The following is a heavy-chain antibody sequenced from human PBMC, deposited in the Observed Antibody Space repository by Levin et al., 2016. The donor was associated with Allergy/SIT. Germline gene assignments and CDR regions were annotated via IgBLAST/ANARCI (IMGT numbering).Heavy chain of an antibody. CDR2: INHSGST. CDR1: GGSFSGYY. Sequence: SETLSLTCAVYGGSFSGYYWSWIRQPPGKGLEWIGEINHSGSTYYNPSLKSRVTMSVDTSKNQFSLKLSSVTAVDTAVYYCARKQWLVQSGWFDPWGQGTLVTVSS. J-gene: IGHJ5*02. CDR3: ARKQWLVQSGWFDP. D-gene: IGHD6-19*01. V-gene: IGHV4-34*01.